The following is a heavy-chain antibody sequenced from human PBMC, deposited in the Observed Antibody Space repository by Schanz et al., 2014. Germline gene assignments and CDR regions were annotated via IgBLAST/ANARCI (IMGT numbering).Heavy chain of an antibody. CDR2: ISVYYGNT. CDR3: ARNVLGTGRAFDL. D-gene: IGHD2-8*01. CDR1: GYTFTSYG. J-gene: IGHJ3*01. V-gene: IGHV1-18*04. Sequence: QVQLVQSGAEVKKPGASVKVSCKASGYTFTSYGISWVRQAPGQGLEWMGWISVYYGNTEYAQRLQDRVTMTTDTSTNTAYMDLRSLKSDDTAVYYCARNVLGTGRAFDLWGQGTLVTVSS.